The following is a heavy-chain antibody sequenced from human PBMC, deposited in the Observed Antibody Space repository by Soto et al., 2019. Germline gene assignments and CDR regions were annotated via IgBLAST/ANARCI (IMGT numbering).Heavy chain of an antibody. V-gene: IGHV3-23*01. J-gene: IGHJ6*02. CDR1: GFTFSSCA. CDR2: IIDSGGST. D-gene: IGHD1-26*01. Sequence: PGGSLRLSCAASGFTFSSCAMGWVRQAPGKGLEWVSDIIDSGGSTYYADAVKSRFTISRDNSKSTLYLQINSLRAEDTAVYYCGKGRSYYYYYGVGVWGQGTTVTVSS. CDR3: GKGRSYYYYYGVGV.